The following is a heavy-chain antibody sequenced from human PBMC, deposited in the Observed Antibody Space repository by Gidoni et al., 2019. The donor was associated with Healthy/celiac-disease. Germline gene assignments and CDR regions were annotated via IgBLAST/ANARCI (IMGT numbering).Heavy chain of an antibody. D-gene: IGHD3-22*01. CDR2: IYYSGST. Sequence: QLQLQESGPGLVKPSETLSLTCTVSGGSISSSSYYWGWIRQPPGKGLEWIGSIYYSGSTYYNPSLKRRVTISVDTSKNQFSLKLSSVTAADTAVYYCAWTYYYDSSGDTEFDYWGQGTLVTVSS. J-gene: IGHJ4*02. CDR3: AWTYYYDSSGDTEFDY. CDR1: GGSISSSSYY. V-gene: IGHV4-39*01.